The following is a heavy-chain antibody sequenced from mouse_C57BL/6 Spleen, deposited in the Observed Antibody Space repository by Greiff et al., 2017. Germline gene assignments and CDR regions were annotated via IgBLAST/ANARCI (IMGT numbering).Heavy chain of an antibody. V-gene: IGHV5-17*01. Sequence: EVKLVESGGGLVKPGGSLKLSCAASGFTFSDYGMHWVRQAPEKGLEWVAYISSGSSTIYYADTVKGRFTISRDNAKNTLFLQMTSLWSEDTAMYYCARKALRGAMDYWGQGTSVTVSS. CDR1: GFTFSDYG. CDR2: ISSGSSTI. CDR3: ARKALRGAMDY. J-gene: IGHJ4*01.